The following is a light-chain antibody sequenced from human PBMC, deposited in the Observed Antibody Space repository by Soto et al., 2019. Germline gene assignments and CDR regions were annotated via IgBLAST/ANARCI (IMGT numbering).Light chain of an antibody. CDR3: GTWDSSLSGAV. J-gene: IGLJ2*01. CDR1: SSNIGNNY. CDR2: DNN. Sequence: QSVLTQPPSVSAAPGQKVTISCSGSSSNIGNNYVSWYQQLPGTAPKLLIYDNNKRPSGIPDRFSGSKSRTSATLGITGLQTGDEADYYCGTWDSSLSGAVFGGGTKLTVL. V-gene: IGLV1-51*01.